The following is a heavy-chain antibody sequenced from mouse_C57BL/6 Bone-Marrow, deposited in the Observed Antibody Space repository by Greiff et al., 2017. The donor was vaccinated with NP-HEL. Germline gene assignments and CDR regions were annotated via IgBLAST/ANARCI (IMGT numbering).Heavy chain of an antibody. Sequence: QVQLQQSGAELARPGASVKLSCKASGYTFTSYGISWVKQRTGQGLEWIGEIYPRSGNTYYNEKFKGKATLTADKSSSTAYMELRSLTSEDSAVYFGARGGYGNYCWFAYWGQGTLVTVSA. CDR1: GYTFTSYG. J-gene: IGHJ3*01. CDR3: ARGGYGNYCWFAY. V-gene: IGHV1-81*01. CDR2: IYPRSGNT. D-gene: IGHD2-10*02.